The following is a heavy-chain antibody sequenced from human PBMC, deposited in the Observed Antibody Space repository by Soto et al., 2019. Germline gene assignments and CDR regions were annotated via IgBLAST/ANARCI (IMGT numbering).Heavy chain of an antibody. CDR1: GYTFTSYG. CDR2: ISAYNGNT. CDR3: ASPGIVTSDYFDY. V-gene: IGHV1-18*01. D-gene: IGHD3-22*01. Sequence: ASVKVSCKASGYTFTSYGITWVRQAPGQGLEWMGWISAYNGNTNFAQKFQGRVTMTTDTSTSTACMELSSLRSEDTAVYYCASPGIVTSDYFDYWGQGTLVTVSS. J-gene: IGHJ4*02.